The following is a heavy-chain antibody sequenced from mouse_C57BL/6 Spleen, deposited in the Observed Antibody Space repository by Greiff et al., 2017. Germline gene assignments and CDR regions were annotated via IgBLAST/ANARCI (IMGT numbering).Heavy chain of an antibody. CDR1: GYTFTDYN. D-gene: IGHD1-1*01. CDR2: INPNNGGT. CDR3: ARGDYYGSSFPFAY. V-gene: IGHV1-22*01. J-gene: IGHJ3*01. Sequence: VQLKESGPELVKPGASVKMSCKASGYTFTDYNMHWVKQSHGKSLEWIGYINPNNGGTSYNQKFKGKATLTVNKSSSTAYMELRSLTSEDSAVYYCARGDYYGSSFPFAYWGQGTLVTVSA.